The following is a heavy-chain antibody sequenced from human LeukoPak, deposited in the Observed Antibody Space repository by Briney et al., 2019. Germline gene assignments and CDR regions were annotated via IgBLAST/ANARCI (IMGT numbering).Heavy chain of an antibody. D-gene: IGHD7-27*01. J-gene: IGHJ3*02. CDR2: ISYSGST. V-gene: IGHV4-59*08. CDR3: ARNWGSYAFDI. CDR1: GGSISRYY. Sequence: SETLSLTCTVSGGSISRYYWSWIRQPPGKGLEWIGYISYSGSTNYNPSLKSRVTMSVDTSKNQFSLKLSSVTAADTAVYFCARNWGSYAFDIWGQGTMVTVSS.